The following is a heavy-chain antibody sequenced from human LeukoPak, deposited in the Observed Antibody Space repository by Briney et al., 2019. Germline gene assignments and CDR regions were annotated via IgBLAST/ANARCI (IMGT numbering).Heavy chain of an antibody. D-gene: IGHD3-22*01. V-gene: IGHV4-61*09. CDR2: IHTSGTM. CDR1: GGSVSTGSYY. Sequence: SETLSLTCSVSGGSVSTGSYYWSSIRQPAGRGLEWIGHIHTSGTMNYNASLKSRVRISVETSKNQFSLGLSSVTAADTAVYFCARGILRDYYDSSGFYHRGGVGYWGQGTLVTVSS. J-gene: IGHJ4*02. CDR3: ARGILRDYYDSSGFYHRGGVGY.